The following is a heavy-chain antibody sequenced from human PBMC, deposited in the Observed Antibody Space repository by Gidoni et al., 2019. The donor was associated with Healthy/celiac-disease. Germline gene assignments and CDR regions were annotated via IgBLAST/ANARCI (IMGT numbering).Heavy chain of an antibody. CDR3: ARDSYGYGGSGSYGDY. D-gene: IGHD3-10*01. V-gene: IGHV7-4-1*02. CDR1: GSTFTSYA. J-gene: IGHJ4*02. CDR2: INTNTGNP. Sequence: QVQLVQYGSELKKPGASVKVSCKASGSTFTSYAMNWVRQAPGQGLEWMGWINTNTGNPTSAQGFTGRFVFSLDTSVSTAYLQISSLKAEDTAVYYGARDSYGYGGSGSYGDYWGQGTLVTVSS.